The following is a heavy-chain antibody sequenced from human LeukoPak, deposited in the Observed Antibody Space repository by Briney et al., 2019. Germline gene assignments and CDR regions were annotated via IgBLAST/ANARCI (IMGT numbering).Heavy chain of an antibody. V-gene: IGHV3-30*18. Sequence: GGSLRLSCAASGFTFTNYGMHWVRQAPGKGLEWVAVVSSDATNKYYADSVKGRFTISRESSKNTLYLQMNSLRGEDTAVYYCAKGRVWFGELLFTMDVWGQRTTVTVSS. CDR1: GFTFTNYG. J-gene: IGHJ6*02. CDR3: AKGRVWFGELLFTMDV. CDR2: VSSDATNK. D-gene: IGHD3-10*01.